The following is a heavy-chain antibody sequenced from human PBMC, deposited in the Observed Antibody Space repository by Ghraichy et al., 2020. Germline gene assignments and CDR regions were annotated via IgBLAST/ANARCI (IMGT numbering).Heavy chain of an antibody. CDR2: ISSSSSTI. CDR1: GFTFSSYS. Sequence: GGSLRLACAASGFTFSSYSMNWVRQAPGKGLEWVSYISSSSSTIYYADSVKGRFTISRDNAKNSLYLQMNSLRDEDTAAYYCARDRGQSGSYYVFDYWGPGALVTVSS. J-gene: IGHJ4*02. D-gene: IGHD1-26*01. CDR3: ARDRGQSGSYYVFDY. V-gene: IGHV3-48*02.